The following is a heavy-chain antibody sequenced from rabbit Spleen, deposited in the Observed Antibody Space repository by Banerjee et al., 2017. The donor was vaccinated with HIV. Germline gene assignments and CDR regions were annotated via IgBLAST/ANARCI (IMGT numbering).Heavy chain of an antibody. CDR2: TDAGSSGSA. CDR1: GVSFSSGYY. Sequence: QSLEESGGDLVTPGASLTLTCTASGVSFSSGYYMCWVRQAPGKGLEWIACTDAGSSGSAYYASWAKGRFTVSKTSSTTVTLQMTSLTAADTATYFCARDEYDASRYSLWGPGTLVTVS. J-gene: IGHJ4*01. V-gene: IGHV1S40*01. D-gene: IGHD6-1*01. CDR3: ARDEYDASRYSL.